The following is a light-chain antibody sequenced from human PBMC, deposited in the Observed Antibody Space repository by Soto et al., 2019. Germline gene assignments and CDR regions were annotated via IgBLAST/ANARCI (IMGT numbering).Light chain of an antibody. CDR3: GSWDSSLTYV. J-gene: IGLJ1*01. Sequence: QSVLTQPPSVSAAPGQKVTISCSGSSSNIGNNFVTWYQQLPGTAPKLLIYDNNKRPSGIPDRFSGPQSGTSATLGITGLQTGYEAVYYCGSWDSSLTYVFGTGTKLTVL. V-gene: IGLV1-51*01. CDR2: DNN. CDR1: SSNIGNNF.